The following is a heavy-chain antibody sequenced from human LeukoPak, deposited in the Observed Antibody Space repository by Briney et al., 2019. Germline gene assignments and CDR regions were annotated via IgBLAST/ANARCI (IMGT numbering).Heavy chain of an antibody. CDR1: GGSISSHY. CDR2: IYYSGST. CDR3: ARGPYYDILTGYYTPVYYYMDV. J-gene: IGHJ6*03. V-gene: IGHV4-59*11. Sequence: PSETLSLTRTVSGGSISSHYWSWIRQPPGKGLEWIGYIYYSGSTNYNPSLKSRVTISVDTSKNQFSLKLSSVTAADTAVYYCARGPYYDILTGYYTPVYYYMDVWGKGTTVTVSS. D-gene: IGHD3-9*01.